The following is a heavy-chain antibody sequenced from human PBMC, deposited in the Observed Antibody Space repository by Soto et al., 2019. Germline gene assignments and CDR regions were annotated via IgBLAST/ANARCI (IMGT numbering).Heavy chain of an antibody. Sequence: QVLLVQSGAEVRKPGASVKVSCKASGFVFTHYGVHWVRLAPGQRLEWMGGINAGSGNTKYSESFQGRVSITRDTSATTVHMELGILPSEDKAVYYCARKSFCNKWCDCAIDVWGQETTGTGSS. CDR1: GFVFTHYG. J-gene: IGHJ6*02. CDR2: INAGSGNT. V-gene: IGHV1-3*01. CDR3: ARKSFCNKWCDCAIDV. D-gene: IGHD2-8*01.